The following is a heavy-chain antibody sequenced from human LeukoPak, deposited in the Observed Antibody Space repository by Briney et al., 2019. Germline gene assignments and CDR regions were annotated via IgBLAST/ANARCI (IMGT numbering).Heavy chain of an antibody. D-gene: IGHD3-10*01. Sequence: PGGSLRLSCAASGLTFSTYWMTWVRQAPGKGLEWVANIKQDGSEKNYVDSVKGRFTISGDNAKNSLYLQMNSLRVEDTAVYYCAGGIAMVRGGDVWGKGTTVTVSS. CDR3: AGGIAMVRGGDV. CDR1: GLTFSTYW. J-gene: IGHJ6*04. CDR2: IKQDGSEK. V-gene: IGHV3-7*01.